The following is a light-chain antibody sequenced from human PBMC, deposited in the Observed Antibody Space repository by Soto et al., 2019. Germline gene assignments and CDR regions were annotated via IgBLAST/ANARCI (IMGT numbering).Light chain of an antibody. CDR3: QSYDSSPLV. Sequence: QSALTQPPSVSGAPGQRVTISCTGSSSNIGAGYDVHWYQQLPGTAPKLLIYGNSNRPSGAPDRFSGSKSGTSASLAITGLQAEDEADYYCQSYDSSPLVFGTGTKVTVL. J-gene: IGLJ1*01. CDR2: GNS. CDR1: SSNIGAGYD. V-gene: IGLV1-40*01.